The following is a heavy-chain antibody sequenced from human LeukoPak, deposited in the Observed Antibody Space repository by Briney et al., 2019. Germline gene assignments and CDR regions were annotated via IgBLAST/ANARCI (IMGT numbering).Heavy chain of an antibody. D-gene: IGHD6-13*01. Sequence: GGALRLSCAASGFTFSSCGMHWGRQAPGKGLEGVAVISYEGSNKYYADSVKGRVTISRDNAKNTLFLEMNSLRAEDTAVYYCANALTSGWYLDAFNIWGQGTMVTVSS. CDR2: ISYEGSNK. J-gene: IGHJ3*02. V-gene: IGHV3-30*18. CDR1: GFTFSSCG. CDR3: ANALTSGWYLDAFNI.